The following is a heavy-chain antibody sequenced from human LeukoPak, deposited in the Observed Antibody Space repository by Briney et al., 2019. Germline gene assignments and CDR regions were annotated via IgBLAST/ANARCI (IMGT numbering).Heavy chain of an antibody. CDR1: GFTFSSYG. CDR3: ARGYYFDH. J-gene: IGHJ4*02. V-gene: IGHV3-30*03. CDR2: ISYDGSNK. Sequence: QPGRSLRLSCAASGFTFSSYGMHWVRQAPGKGLEWVAVISYDGSNKYYADSVEGRFTISRDNSKNTLYLQMNSLRAEDTAVYYCARGYYFDHWGQGTLVTVSS.